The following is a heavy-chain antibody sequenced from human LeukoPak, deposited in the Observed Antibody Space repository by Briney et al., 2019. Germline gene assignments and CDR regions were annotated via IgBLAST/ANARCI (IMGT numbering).Heavy chain of an antibody. CDR1: GFSFSDYY. J-gene: IGHJ4*02. V-gene: IGHV3-11*01. D-gene: IGHD6-13*01. CDR3: ARGTLAAAGTSGCDY. Sequence: GGSLRLSCAASGFSFSDYYMNWIRQAPGKGLEWVSYITSSGSTIYYADSVKGRFTISRDNAKNSLYLQMDSLRAEDTAVYYCARGTLAAAGTSGCDYWGQGTLVTVSS. CDR2: ITSSGSTI.